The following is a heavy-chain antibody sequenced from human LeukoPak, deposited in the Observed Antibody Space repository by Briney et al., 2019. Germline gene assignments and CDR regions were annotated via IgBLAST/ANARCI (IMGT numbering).Heavy chain of an antibody. CDR2: IYYSGST. J-gene: IGHJ4*02. CDR1: GYSISSYY. CDR3: ARVVTMVRGTSSLFDY. D-gene: IGHD3-10*01. Sequence: SETLSLTCAVSGYSISSYYWSWIRQPPGKGLEWIGYIYYSGSTNYNPSLKSRVTISVDTSKNQFSLKLSSVTAADTAVYYCARVVTMVRGTSSLFDYWGQGTLVTVSS. V-gene: IGHV4-59*01.